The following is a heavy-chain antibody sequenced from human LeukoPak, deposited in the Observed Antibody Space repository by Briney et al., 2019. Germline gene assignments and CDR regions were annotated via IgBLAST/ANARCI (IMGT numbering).Heavy chain of an antibody. J-gene: IGHJ4*02. CDR1: GGSISSYY. CDR2: IYYSGST. V-gene: IGHV4-59*12. CDR3: AKDLPYSNRYESFDY. Sequence: SETLSLTCTVSGGSISSYYWSWIRQPPGKGLEWIGYIYYSGSTNYNPSLKSRVTISVDTSKNQFSLKLSSVTAADTAVYYCAKDLPYSNRYESFDYWGQGTLVTVSS. D-gene: IGHD2/OR15-2a*01.